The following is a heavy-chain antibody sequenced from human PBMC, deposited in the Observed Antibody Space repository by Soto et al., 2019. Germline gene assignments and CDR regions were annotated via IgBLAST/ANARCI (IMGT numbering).Heavy chain of an antibody. CDR2: IWYDGSNK. J-gene: IGHJ4*02. V-gene: IGHV3-33*01. D-gene: IGHD3-22*01. Sequence: QVQLVESGGGVVQPGRSLRLSCAASGFTFSSYGMHWVRQAPGKGLEWVAVIWYDGSNKYYADSVQGRFTISRDNSKNTLYLQMNSLRAEDTAVYYCASGTDYYDSSGNFDYWGQGTPVTVSS. CDR1: GFTFSSYG. CDR3: ASGTDYYDSSGNFDY.